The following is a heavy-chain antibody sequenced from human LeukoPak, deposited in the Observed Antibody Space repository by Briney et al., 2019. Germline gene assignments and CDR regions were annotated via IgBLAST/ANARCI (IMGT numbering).Heavy chain of an antibody. J-gene: IGHJ6*02. D-gene: IGHD3-16*02. CDR3: ARNIVYCMDV. Sequence: SETLSLTCTVSGGSISSYYWSWIRQPPGKGLEWIGYIYYSGSTNYNPSLKSRATLSVDKSKNQFSLNLNSVTAADTAVYYCARNIVYCMDVWGQGTTVTVSS. CDR1: GGSISSYY. CDR2: IYYSGST. V-gene: IGHV4-59*12.